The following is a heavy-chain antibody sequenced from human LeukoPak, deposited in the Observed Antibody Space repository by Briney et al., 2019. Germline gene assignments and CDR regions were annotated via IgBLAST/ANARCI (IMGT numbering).Heavy chain of an antibody. CDR2: ISSSSSTI. D-gene: IGHD2-21*01. V-gene: IGHV3-48*04. Sequence: GGSLRLSCAASGFTFSSYGMNWVRQAPGKGLEWVSYISSSSSTIYYADSVKGRFTISRDNAKNSLYLQMNSLRAEDTAVYYCAREVGIVVVDVWGQGTTVTVSS. J-gene: IGHJ6*02. CDR3: AREVGIVVVDV. CDR1: GFTFSSYG.